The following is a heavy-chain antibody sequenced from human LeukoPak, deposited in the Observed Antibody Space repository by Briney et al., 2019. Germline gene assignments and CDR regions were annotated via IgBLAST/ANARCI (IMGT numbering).Heavy chain of an antibody. J-gene: IGHJ3*02. Sequence: GGSLRLSCAASGFTFSSYWMSWVRQAPGKGLEWGANIKQDGSETYYVDSVRGRFTMSRDNAKNSLYLQMNSLRAEDTAVYYCARDCGSDCSQAFDIWGQGTMVTVSS. CDR1: GFTFSSYW. CDR3: ARDCGSDCSQAFDI. D-gene: IGHD2-21*02. CDR2: IKQDGSET. V-gene: IGHV3-7*05.